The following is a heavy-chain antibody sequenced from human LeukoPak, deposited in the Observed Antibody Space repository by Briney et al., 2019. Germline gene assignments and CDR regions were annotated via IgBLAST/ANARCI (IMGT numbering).Heavy chain of an antibody. D-gene: IGHD3-22*01. V-gene: IGHV4-61*02. CDR1: GGSISSGSYY. CDR3: ARDLGFYYDSSGYYHHDAFDI. J-gene: IGHJ3*02. CDR2: IYTSAST. Sequence: SQTLSLTCTVSGGSISSGSYYWSWIRQPDGKGLEWIVRIYTSASTNYNPYLKRRVTISVDTSTNQFPLKLSFVTAADTAVCCCARDLGFYYDSSGYYHHDAFDIWGQGTMVTVSS.